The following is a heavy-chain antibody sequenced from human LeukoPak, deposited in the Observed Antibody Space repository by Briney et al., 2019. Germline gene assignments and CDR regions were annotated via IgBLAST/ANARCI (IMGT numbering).Heavy chain of an antibody. CDR3: TRRPHCSGGSCYGTGAWFDP. J-gene: IGHJ5*02. D-gene: IGHD2-15*01. Sequence: SETLSLTCTVSGYSISSGYYWGWIRQPPGKGLEWIGSFYHSGSTYYNPSLKSRITISVDTSKNQFSLKLSSVTAADTAVYYCTRRPHCSGGSCYGTGAWFDPWGQGTLVTVSS. CDR2: FYHSGST. CDR1: GYSISSGYY. V-gene: IGHV4-38-2*02.